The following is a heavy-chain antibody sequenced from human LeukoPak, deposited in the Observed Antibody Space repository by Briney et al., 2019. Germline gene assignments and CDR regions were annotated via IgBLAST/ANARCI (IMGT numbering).Heavy chain of an antibody. CDR1: GFTFSRFE. D-gene: IGHD3-3*01. Sequence: PGGSLRLSCAASGFTFSRFEMNWVRQPPGKGLEWVSVIHSGGRTKYADSVRDRFTISRDTAKNTVYLQMNSLRVDDTAAYYCARPGSASGYWVHWGQGTLVTVSS. V-gene: IGHV3-66*01. CDR3: ARPGSASGYWVH. CDR2: IHSGGRT. J-gene: IGHJ4*02.